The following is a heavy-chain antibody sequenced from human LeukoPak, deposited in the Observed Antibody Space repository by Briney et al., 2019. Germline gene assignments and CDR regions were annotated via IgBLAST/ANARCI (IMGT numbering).Heavy chain of an antibody. CDR1: GFTFNTYG. Sequence: GGSLRLSCAASGFTFNTYGMSWVRQAPGKGLEWVSAISVSGNTYHADSVKGRFTISRDSSKNTLYLQMNRLRAEDAAVYYCTKAPVTTCSGAYCYPFDYWGQGTLVTVSS. D-gene: IGHD2-21*01. CDR3: TKAPVTTCSGAYCYPFDY. V-gene: IGHV3-23*01. J-gene: IGHJ4*02. CDR2: ISVSGNT.